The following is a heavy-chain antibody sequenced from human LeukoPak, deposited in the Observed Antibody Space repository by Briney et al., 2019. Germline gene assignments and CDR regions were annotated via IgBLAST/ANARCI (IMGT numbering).Heavy chain of an antibody. Sequence: GGSLRLSCAASGFTFSSYSMNWVRQAPGKGLEWVSYISSSSSTICYADSVKGRFTISRDNAKNSLYLQMNSLRAEDTAVYYCARHYGSGSYGAIDYWGQGTLVTVSS. D-gene: IGHD3-10*01. V-gene: IGHV3-48*04. CDR3: ARHYGSGSYGAIDY. CDR2: ISSSSSTI. J-gene: IGHJ4*02. CDR1: GFTFSSYS.